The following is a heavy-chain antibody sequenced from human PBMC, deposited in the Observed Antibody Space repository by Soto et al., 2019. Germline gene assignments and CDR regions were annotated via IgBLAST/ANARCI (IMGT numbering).Heavy chain of an antibody. Sequence: QVQLQQWGAGLLKPSETLSLTCAVYGGSVRGYYWSWIRQPPGQGLESIGEINHSGSTNYNPPLKGRVTISVDTAKNQSSLKTSSLAAADTAVYYCARGVAGGRAYDDDYYLDVWGKGTTVTVSS. V-gene: IGHV4-34*01. CDR3: ARGVAGGRAYDDDYYLDV. CDR1: GGSVRGYY. J-gene: IGHJ6*03. CDR2: INHSGST. D-gene: IGHD2-15*01.